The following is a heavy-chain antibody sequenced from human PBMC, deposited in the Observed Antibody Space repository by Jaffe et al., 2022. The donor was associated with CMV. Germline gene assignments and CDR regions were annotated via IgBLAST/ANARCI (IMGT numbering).Heavy chain of an antibody. V-gene: IGHV3-11*01. D-gene: IGHD5-18*01. CDR3: ARDLPGYSYGTIYYYYGMDV. Sequence: QVQLVESGGGLVKPGGSLRLSCAASGFTFSDYYMSWIRQAPGKGLEWVSYISSSGSTIYYADSVKGRFTISRDNAKNSLYLQMNSLRAEDTAVYYCARDLPGYSYGTIYYYYGMDVWGQGTTVTVSS. CDR2: ISSSGSTI. J-gene: IGHJ6*02. CDR1: GFTFSDYY.